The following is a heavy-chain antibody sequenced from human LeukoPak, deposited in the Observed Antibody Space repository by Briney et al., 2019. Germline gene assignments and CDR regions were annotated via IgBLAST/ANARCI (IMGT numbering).Heavy chain of an antibody. CDR3: ARDLDWILFDY. V-gene: IGHV3-74*01. D-gene: IGHD3-9*01. Sequence: GGSLRLSCAASGFTLSKYWMHWVRQAPGKGLAWVSRISSDGTTTAYADSVKGRFTISRDNAKNTLFLQMNSLSAEDTAVYYCARDLDWILFDYWGQGTLVTVSS. J-gene: IGHJ4*02. CDR2: ISSDGTTT. CDR1: GFTLSKYW.